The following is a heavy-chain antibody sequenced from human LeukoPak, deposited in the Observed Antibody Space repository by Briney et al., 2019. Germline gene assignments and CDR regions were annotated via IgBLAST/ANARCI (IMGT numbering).Heavy chain of an antibody. CDR3: ARDNYGSGSLLLDNWFDP. V-gene: IGHV4-59*01. CDR1: GGSISSYY. D-gene: IGHD3-10*01. J-gene: IGHJ5*02. Sequence: LSETLSLTCTVSGGSISSYYWSWIRQPPGKGLEWIGYIYYSGSTNYNPSLKSRVTISVDTSKNQFSLKLSSVTAADTAVYYCARDNYGSGSLLLDNWFDPWGQGTLVTVSS. CDR2: IYYSGST.